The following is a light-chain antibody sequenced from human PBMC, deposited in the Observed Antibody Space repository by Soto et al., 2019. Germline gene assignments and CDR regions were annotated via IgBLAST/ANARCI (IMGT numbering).Light chain of an antibody. CDR2: YDS. CDR3: QVWDSSSDHPVV. V-gene: IGLV3-21*04. J-gene: IGLJ2*01. CDR1: NIGSKS. Sequence: SYELPQPPSVSVAPGKTARITCGGTNIGSKSVHWYQQKPGQAPVLVIYYDSDRPSGIPERFSGSNSGNTATLTISRVEAVDEGEYYCQVWDSSSDHPVVFGGGTKVTVL.